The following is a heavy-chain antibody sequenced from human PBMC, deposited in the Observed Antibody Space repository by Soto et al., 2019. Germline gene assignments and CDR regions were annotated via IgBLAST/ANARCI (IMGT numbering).Heavy chain of an antibody. J-gene: IGHJ5*02. Sequence: QVQLQESGPGLVKPSQTLSLTCTVSGGSISSGGYYWSWIRQHPGKGLEWIGYIYYSGSTYYNPYTRSPVTIPEDTSKNQLSRKLSSVTAAATAVYYCARESITIFGVGGHNWFDPWGQGTLVTVSS. V-gene: IGHV4-31*01. D-gene: IGHD3-3*01. CDR3: ARESITIFGVGGHNWFDP. CDR2: IYYSGST. CDR1: GGSISSGGYY.